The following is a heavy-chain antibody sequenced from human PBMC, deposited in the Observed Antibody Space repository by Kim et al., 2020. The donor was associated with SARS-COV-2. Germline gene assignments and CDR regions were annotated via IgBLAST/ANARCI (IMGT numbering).Heavy chain of an antibody. CDR2: ISYDGSNK. J-gene: IGHJ6*04. Sequence: GGSLRLSCAASGFTFSSYAMHWVRQAPGKGLEWVAVISYDGSNKYYADSVKGRFTISRDNSKNTLYLQMNSLRAEDTAVYYCARALRITIFRVAVDVWGKGTTVTVSS. CDR1: GFTFSSYA. V-gene: IGHV3-30-3*01. CDR3: ARALRITIFRVAVDV. D-gene: IGHD3-3*01.